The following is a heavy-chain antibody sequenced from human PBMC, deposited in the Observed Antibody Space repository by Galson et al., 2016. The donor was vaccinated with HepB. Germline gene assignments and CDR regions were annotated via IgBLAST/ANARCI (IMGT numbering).Heavy chain of an antibody. Sequence: SLRLSCAASGIIFSRSGMNWVRQAPGKGLEWVAVISDDGSNKNYADSVKGRFTISRDNSKNTLYLKMDSLSSEDTAVYYCARDTRPYSNLRHGMDVWGQGTTVTVSS. V-gene: IGHV3-30*03. CDR2: ISDDGSNK. CDR1: GIIFSRSG. D-gene: IGHD4-11*01. J-gene: IGHJ6*02. CDR3: ARDTRPYSNLRHGMDV.